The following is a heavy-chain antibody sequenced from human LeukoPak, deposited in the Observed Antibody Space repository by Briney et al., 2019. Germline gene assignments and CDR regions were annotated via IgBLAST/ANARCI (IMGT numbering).Heavy chain of an antibody. D-gene: IGHD1-26*01. J-gene: IGHJ3*02. CDR2: IYSGGST. CDR1: GFTVSSNY. CDR3: TKEMGGSYRQAFDI. V-gene: IGHV3-66*01. Sequence: PGGSLRLSCAASGFTVSSNYMSWVRQAPGKGLEWVSVIYSGGSTYYADSVKGRFTISKDNSKNTLYLQMNSLRAEDTAVYYCTKEMGGSYRQAFDIWGQGTMVTVSS.